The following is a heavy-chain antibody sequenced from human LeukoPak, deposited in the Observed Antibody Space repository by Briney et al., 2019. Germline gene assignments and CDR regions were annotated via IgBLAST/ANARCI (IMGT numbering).Heavy chain of an antibody. CDR1: GGSTSSGDYY. CDR3: ARHENYYDSRLYYFDY. Sequence: PSETLSLTCTVSGGSTSSGDYYWSWIRQPPGQGLEWIGYIYYSGSTNYNPSLKSRVTISVDTSKNQFSLKLSSVTAADTAVYYCARHENYYDSRLYYFDYWGQGTLVTVSS. CDR2: IYYSGST. J-gene: IGHJ4*02. V-gene: IGHV4-61*08. D-gene: IGHD3-22*01.